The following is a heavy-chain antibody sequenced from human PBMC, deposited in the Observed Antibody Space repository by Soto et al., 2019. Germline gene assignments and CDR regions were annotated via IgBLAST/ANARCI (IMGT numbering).Heavy chain of an antibody. Sequence: GGSLRLSCAASGFTVSSNYMSWVRQAPGKGLEWVSVIYSGGSTYYADSVKGRFTISRDNSKNTLYLQMNSLRAEDTAVYYCARESCSSTSCPPSQANYYYYYHMDVWGKGTTVTVSS. D-gene: IGHD2-2*01. J-gene: IGHJ6*03. V-gene: IGHV3-66*01. CDR1: GFTVSSNY. CDR3: ARESCSSTSCPPSQANYYYYYHMDV. CDR2: IYSGGST.